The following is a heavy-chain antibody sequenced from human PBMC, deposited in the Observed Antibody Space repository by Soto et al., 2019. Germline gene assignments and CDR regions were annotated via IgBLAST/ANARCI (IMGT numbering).Heavy chain of an antibody. CDR3: EQTWGSYREVFDY. V-gene: IGHV3-23*01. CDR2: ISGIGGGGST. CDR1: GFTFSSHL. D-gene: IGHD3-16*02. Sequence: PGGSLRLSCAASGFTFSSHLMHWVRQAPGQGLEWVSGISGIGGGGSTFYTDSVKGRFTISRDNSKNTLYLQMSSLRVEDTAIYYREQTWGSYREVFDYWGHGTLVTVSS. J-gene: IGHJ4*01.